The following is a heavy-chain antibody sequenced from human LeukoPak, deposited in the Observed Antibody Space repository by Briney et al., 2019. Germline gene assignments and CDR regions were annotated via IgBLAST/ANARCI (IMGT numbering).Heavy chain of an antibody. J-gene: IGHJ4*02. CDR3: AREPTSGREPTSGRPLDY. D-gene: IGHD5-12*01. CDR1: GGSISGYF. CDR2: IYSSGSN. V-gene: IGHV4-4*07. Sequence: SETLSLTCTVSGGSISGYFWSWIRQPAGKGLEWIGRIYSSGSNNYNPSLKSRVTMSLDTSKNPLSLNLSSVTAADTAVYYCAREPTSGREPTSGRPLDYWGQGTLVTVSS.